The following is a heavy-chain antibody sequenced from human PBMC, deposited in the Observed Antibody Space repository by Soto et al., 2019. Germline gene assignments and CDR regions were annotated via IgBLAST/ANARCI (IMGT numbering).Heavy chain of an antibody. V-gene: IGHV3-23*01. CDR2: SRATGAVT. CDR1: GFTFSSYG. Sequence: EVQLLESGGGLVQPGGSLRLSCAASGFTFSSYGMTWVRQAPGKGLEWVSFSRATGAVTDYADSVKGRFTISRDNSKNTLYLRMTGLRADDTAVYYCAKDRRAGGNYGFYSDFWGQGALVIVSS. D-gene: IGHD1-7*01. J-gene: IGHJ4*02. CDR3: AKDRRAGGNYGFYSDF.